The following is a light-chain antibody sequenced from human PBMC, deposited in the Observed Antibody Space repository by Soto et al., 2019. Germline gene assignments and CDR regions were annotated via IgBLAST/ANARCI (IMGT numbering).Light chain of an antibody. CDR3: QSYDSSLSGYV. CDR1: SSNIGAGYD. V-gene: IGLV1-40*01. CDR2: NNN. J-gene: IGLJ1*01. Sequence: QSVLTQPPSVSGAPGQRVTSSCTGSSSNIGAGYDVHWYQQLPGTAPKLLIYNNNNRPSGVPDRFSGSKSGTSASLAITGLQAEDEADYYCQSYDSSLSGYVFGTGTKVNVL.